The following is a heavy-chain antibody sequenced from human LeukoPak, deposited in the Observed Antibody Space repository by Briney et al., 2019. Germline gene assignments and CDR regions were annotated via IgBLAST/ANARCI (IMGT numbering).Heavy chain of an antibody. CDR2: IKQDGREK. CDR3: ATIKYHDAFAF. CDR1: GFTFSRYS. Sequence: PGGSLRLSCAASGFTFSRYSMNWVRQAPGKGLEWVANIKQDGREKSYVDSVKGRFTISRDNAKSSFYLEMNSLTADDTAVYYCATIKYHDAFAFWGQGTMVTVSS. D-gene: IGHD5-24*01. V-gene: IGHV3-7*01. J-gene: IGHJ3*01.